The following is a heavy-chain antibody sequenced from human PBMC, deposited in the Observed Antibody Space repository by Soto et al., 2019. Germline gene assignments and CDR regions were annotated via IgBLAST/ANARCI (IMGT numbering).Heavy chain of an antibody. V-gene: IGHV4-59*01. J-gene: IGHJ4*02. CDR3: ARVYGNYLDY. CDR2: IYYSGST. D-gene: IGHD4-17*01. CDR1: GGSISSYY. Sequence: QVQLQESGPGLVKPSETLSLTCTVSGGSISSYYWSWIRQPPGKGLELIGYIYYSGSTNYNPSLMSRVTISVDTTKNQFSLRLSSVAAADTAVYYCARVYGNYLDYWGQGTLVTVAS.